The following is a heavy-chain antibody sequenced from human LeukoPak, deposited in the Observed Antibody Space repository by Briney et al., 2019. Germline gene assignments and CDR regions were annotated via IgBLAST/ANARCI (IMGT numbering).Heavy chain of an antibody. CDR1: GGTFSNYA. CDR2: IIPLFGSA. CDR3: ARDVTVIGVDGQGTSFDI. Sequence: ASVKVSCKASGGTFSNYAINWVRQAPGQGLEWMGGIIPLFGSANYAEKFQGRVTITTDDSTTTAYMDLRSLRSDDTAVYYCARDVTVIGVDGQGTSFDIWGQGTVVTVSS. D-gene: IGHD2-21*01. V-gene: IGHV1-69*05. J-gene: IGHJ3*02.